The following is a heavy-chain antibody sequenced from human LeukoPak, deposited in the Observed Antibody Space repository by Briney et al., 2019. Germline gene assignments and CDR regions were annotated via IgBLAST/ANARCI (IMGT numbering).Heavy chain of an antibody. CDR3: ATGYPLTGHYYGMDV. D-gene: IGHD1-14*01. CDR1: GYTFTGYY. Sequence: ASVKVSCKASGYTFTGYYMHWVRQAPGQGLEWMGWINPNSGGTNYAQKSQGWVTMTRDTSISTAYMELSRLRSDDTAVYYCATGYPLTGHYYGMDVWGKGTTVTVSS. V-gene: IGHV1-2*04. J-gene: IGHJ6*04. CDR2: INPNSGGT.